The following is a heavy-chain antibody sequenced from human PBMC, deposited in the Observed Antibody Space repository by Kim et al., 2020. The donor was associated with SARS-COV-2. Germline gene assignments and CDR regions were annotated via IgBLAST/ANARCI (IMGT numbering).Heavy chain of an antibody. CDR3: GREGSEASGSYYNRLEY. J-gene: IGHJ4*02. Sequence: SETLSLTCAVSGGSVSSGSDYWSWIRQPPGKGLEWFGYVDQSGSTSYNPSLKSRVTISADTSKSQFFLWLNYVTAADTAVYYCGREGSEASGSYYNRLEYWGQGTLVTVSS. CDR2: VDQSGST. D-gene: IGHD3-10*01. V-gene: IGHV4-61*01. CDR1: GGSVSSGSDY.